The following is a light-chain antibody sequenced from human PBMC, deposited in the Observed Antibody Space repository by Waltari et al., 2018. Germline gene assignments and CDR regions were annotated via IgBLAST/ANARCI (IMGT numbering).Light chain of an antibody. V-gene: IGKV3-15*01. CDR1: QRVSTN. Sequence: DTVMTQSPTTLSLSPGDRATLSSRASQRVSTNLAWYQQRPGQAPRLLIYGASIRATGVPDRFSGRGAGTEFTLTISSLQSEDFAVYYCQQYNNWPPYIFGQGSQLEI. J-gene: IGKJ2*01. CDR3: QQYNNWPPYI. CDR2: GAS.